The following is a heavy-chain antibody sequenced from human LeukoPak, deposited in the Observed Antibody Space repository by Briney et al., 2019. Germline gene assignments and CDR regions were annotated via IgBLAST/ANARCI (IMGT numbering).Heavy chain of an antibody. D-gene: IGHD2-21*01. V-gene: IGHV3-30*18. Sequence: PGGSLRLSCAASGFTFSSYGMHWVRQAPGKGLEWVAVISYDGSNKYYADSVKGRFTISRDNPKDTLYLQMNSLRAEDTAVYYCAKVIESAVYWGQGTLVTVSS. J-gene: IGHJ4*02. CDR3: AKVIESAVY. CDR2: ISYDGSNK. CDR1: GFTFSSYG.